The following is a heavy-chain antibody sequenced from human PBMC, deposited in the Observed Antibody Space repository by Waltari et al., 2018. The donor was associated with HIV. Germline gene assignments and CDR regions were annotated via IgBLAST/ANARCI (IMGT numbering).Heavy chain of an antibody. Sequence: QVRLEPWGGGLVNSSETLSLTCALYGTGLKGSLWVWVRQPPETGLEWIGEIQEGGGGGRKPCLRESVRISLDRGKNQFSMKMKSVRVADSGQYYCVRRRDTTEVHYDDDNGWLRKWPRRSSLDTWGRGSPVIISP. CDR2: IQEGGGG. V-gene: IGHV4-34*01. CDR1: GTGLKGSL. CDR3: VRRRDTTEVHYDDDNGWLRKWPRRSSLDT. J-gene: IGHJ5*02. D-gene: IGHD3-22*01.